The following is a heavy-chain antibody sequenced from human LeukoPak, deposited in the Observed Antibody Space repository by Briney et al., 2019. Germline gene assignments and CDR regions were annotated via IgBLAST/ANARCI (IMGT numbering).Heavy chain of an antibody. CDR1: VFTLSSYG. V-gene: IGHV3-30*02. CDR3: ANDCSSTSCYY. CDR2: IRYDGSNK. D-gene: IGHD2-2*01. Sequence: GGSLRLSCAPSVFTLSSYGMHWDRQAPGKGLEWVSFIRYDGSNKYSADSVKGRFTISRDNSMNTLYLQMNSLRAEDTAVYYCANDCSSTSCYYWGQGTLVTVSS. J-gene: IGHJ4*02.